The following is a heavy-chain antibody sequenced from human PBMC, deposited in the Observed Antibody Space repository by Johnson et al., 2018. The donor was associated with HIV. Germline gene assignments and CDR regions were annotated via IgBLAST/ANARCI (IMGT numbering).Heavy chain of an antibody. CDR2: LYSSGKT. D-gene: IGHD2-2*01. Sequence: VQLVESGGGLVKPGGSLRLSCAASGFTVSTYYMTWVRQASGKGLELVSLLYSSGKTYYADSVKGRFTISRDYSKNRLYLQMNSLRAEDTAVYYCARAQVLPDDAFDLWGQGIKVTVSS. CDR3: ARAQVLPDDAFDL. V-gene: IGHV3-66*01. CDR1: GFTVSTYY. J-gene: IGHJ3*01.